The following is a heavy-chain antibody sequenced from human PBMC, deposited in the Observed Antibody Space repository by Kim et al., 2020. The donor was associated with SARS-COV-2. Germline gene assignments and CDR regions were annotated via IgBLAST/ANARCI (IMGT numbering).Heavy chain of an antibody. J-gene: IGHJ3*02. CDR2: NYYSGST. CDR3: ARGCSDYDREFGI. V-gene: IGHV4-59*01. CDR1: GGSISSYY. D-gene: IGHD5-12*01. Sequence: SETLSLTCTVSGGSISSYYWSWIRQPPGKGLEWIGYNYYSGSTNYNPSLKSRVTISVDTSTNQVSLKLSSVTAADTAMYYCARGCSDYDREFGIWGHGT.